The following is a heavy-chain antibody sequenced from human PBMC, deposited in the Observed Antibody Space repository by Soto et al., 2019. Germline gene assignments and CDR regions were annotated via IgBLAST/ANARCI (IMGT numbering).Heavy chain of an antibody. V-gene: IGHV1-46*03. D-gene: IGHD3-10*01. CDR3: AREGSLEYGSGSYYSLDY. CDR2: INPSGGST. J-gene: IGHJ4*02. CDR1: GYTFTSYY. Sequence: ASVKVSCKASGYTFTSYYMHWVRQAPGQGLEWMGIINPSGGSTSYAQKFQGRVTMTRDTSTSTVYMELSSLRSEDTAVYYCAREGSLEYGSGSYYSLDYWGQGTLVTVSS.